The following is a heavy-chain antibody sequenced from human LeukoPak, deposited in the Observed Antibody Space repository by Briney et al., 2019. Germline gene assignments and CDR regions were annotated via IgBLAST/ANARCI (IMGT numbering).Heavy chain of an antibody. V-gene: IGHV4-59*01. CDR1: GGSISSYY. CDR3: TGNYYGSGSYADFDY. D-gene: IGHD3-10*01. Sequence: SETLSLTCTVSGGSISSYYWSWIRQPPGKGLEWIGYMYYRGNTNYDPSLKSRVTISIDTPNNQFSLKLSSVTAADTAVYYCTGNYYGSGSYADFDYWGQGTLVTVSS. CDR2: MYYRGNT. J-gene: IGHJ4*02.